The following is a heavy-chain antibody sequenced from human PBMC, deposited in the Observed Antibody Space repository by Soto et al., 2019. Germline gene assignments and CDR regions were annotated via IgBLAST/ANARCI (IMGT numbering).Heavy chain of an antibody. CDR1: GYTFTSYG. V-gene: IGHV1-18*01. CDR3: ARRGPNCSSTSCPNKYYYYYGMDV. J-gene: IGHJ6*02. D-gene: IGHD2-2*01. CDR2: ISAYNGNT. Sequence: ASVKVSCKASGYTFTSYGISWVRQAPGQGLEWMGWISAYNGNTNYAQKLQGRVTMTTDTSTSTAYMELSSLRSEDTAVYYCARRGPNCSSTSCPNKYYYYYGMDVWGQGTTVTVSS.